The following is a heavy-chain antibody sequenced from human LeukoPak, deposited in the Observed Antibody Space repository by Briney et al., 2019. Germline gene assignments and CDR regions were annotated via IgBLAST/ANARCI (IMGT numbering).Heavy chain of an antibody. J-gene: IGHJ3*02. CDR3: ARLRLRYDSNGYSTSYEAVDI. Sequence: SETLSLTCTVSGGSISSYYWSWLRQPPGKGLEWIGYISYSGSTDYNPSLKSRVTMSVDTSINQFSLKLSSVTAADTAVYYCARLRLRYDSNGYSTSYEAVDIWGQGTVVTVSS. D-gene: IGHD3-22*01. V-gene: IGHV4-59*08. CDR2: ISYSGST. CDR1: GGSISSYY.